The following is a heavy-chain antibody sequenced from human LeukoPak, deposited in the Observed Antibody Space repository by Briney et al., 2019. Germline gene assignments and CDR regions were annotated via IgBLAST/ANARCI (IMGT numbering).Heavy chain of an antibody. CDR1: GGSISSYY. D-gene: IGHD6-25*01. CDR3: ARSAIDAFDI. V-gene: IGHV4-59*08. Sequence: PSETLSLTCTVSGGSISSYYWSWIRQPPGKGLECIGYIYNSGSTNYNPSLKSRVSISVDTPKNQFSLKLSSVTAADTAVYYCARSAIDAFDIWGQGTMVTVSS. CDR2: IYNSGST. J-gene: IGHJ3*02.